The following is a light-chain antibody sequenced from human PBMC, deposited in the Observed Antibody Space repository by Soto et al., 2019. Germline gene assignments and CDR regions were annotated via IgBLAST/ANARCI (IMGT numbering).Light chain of an antibody. J-gene: IGKJ1*01. CDR3: QQYNSSPT. CDR2: KAS. CDR1: QSISSW. Sequence: DIQMTQSPSTLSASVGDRVTITCRASQSISSWLAWYQQKPGKAPKLLIYKASSLESGVPSMFSGSGSGTEFTLTISSLQPDDFATYYCQQYNSSPTFGQGTKVEIK. V-gene: IGKV1-5*03.